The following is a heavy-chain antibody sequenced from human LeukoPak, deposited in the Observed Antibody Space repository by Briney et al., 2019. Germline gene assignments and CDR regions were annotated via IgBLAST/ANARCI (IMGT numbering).Heavy chain of an antibody. J-gene: IGHJ4*02. D-gene: IGHD6-25*01. CDR2: IYYSGST. CDR3: ARLYSTGPFDY. CDR1: GDSISNSSYY. Sequence: SETLSLTCTVSGDSISNSSYYWGWIRQPPGKGLEWIGNIYYSGSTNYNLSLKSRVTISVDTSKNQFSLKLSSVTAADTAVYYCARLYSTGPFDYWGQGTLVTVSS. V-gene: IGHV4-39*07.